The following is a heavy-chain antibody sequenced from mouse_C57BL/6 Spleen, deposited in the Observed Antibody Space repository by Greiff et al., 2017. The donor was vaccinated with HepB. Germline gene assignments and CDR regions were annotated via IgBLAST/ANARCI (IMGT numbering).Heavy chain of an antibody. V-gene: IGHV1-59*01. CDR2: IDPSDSYT. D-gene: IGHD3-2*02. CDR3: ARKTAQAPMDY. J-gene: IGHJ4*01. CDR1: GYTFTSYW. Sequence: QVQLQQPGAELVRPGTSVKLSCKASGYTFTSYWMHGVKQRPGQGLEWIGVIDPSDSYTNYNQKFKGKATLTVDTSSSTAYMQLSSLTSEDSAVYYCARKTAQAPMDYWCQGTSSIVSS.